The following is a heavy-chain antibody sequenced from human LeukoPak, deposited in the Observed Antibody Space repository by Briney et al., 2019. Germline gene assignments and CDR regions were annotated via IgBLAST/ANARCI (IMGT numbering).Heavy chain of an antibody. CDR3: ASIPYGDYGENWFDP. D-gene: IGHD4-17*01. CDR2: IIPIFGTA. J-gene: IGHJ5*02. CDR1: GGTFSSYA. Sequence: SVKVSCKASGGTFSSYAISWVRQAPGQGLEWMGGIIPIFGTANYAQKFQGRVTITADKSTSTAYMELSSLRSEDTAVYYCASIPYGDYGENWFDPWGQGTLVTVSP. V-gene: IGHV1-69*06.